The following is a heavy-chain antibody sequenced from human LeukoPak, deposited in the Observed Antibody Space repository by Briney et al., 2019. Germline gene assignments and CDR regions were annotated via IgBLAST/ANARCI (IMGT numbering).Heavy chain of an antibody. CDR2: IYYSGST. CDR3: ARMTTVTTANDAFDI. V-gene: IGHV4-31*11. D-gene: IGHD4-17*01. Sequence: SETLSLTCGVSGGSFSGYYWSWIRQHPGKGLEWIGYIYYSGSTYYNPSLKSRVTISVDTSKNQFSLKLSSVTAADTAVYYCARMTTVTTANDAFDIWGQGTMVTVSS. J-gene: IGHJ3*02. CDR1: GGSFSGYY.